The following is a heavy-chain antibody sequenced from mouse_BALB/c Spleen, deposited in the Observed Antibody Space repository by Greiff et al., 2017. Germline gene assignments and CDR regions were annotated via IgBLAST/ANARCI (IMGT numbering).Heavy chain of an antibody. Sequence: QVHVKQSGAELVRPGTSVKISCKASGYTFTNYWLGWVKQRPGHGLEWIGDIYPGGGYTNYNEKFKGKATLTADTSSSTAYMQLSSLTSEDSAVYFCARVWLRPYYFDYWGQGTTLTVSS. V-gene: IGHV1-63*02. CDR1: GYTFTNYW. J-gene: IGHJ2*01. CDR2: IYPGGGYT. D-gene: IGHD2-2*01. CDR3: ARVWLRPYYFDY.